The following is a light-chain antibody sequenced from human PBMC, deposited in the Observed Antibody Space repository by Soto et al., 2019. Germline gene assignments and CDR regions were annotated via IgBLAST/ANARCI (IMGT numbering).Light chain of an antibody. J-gene: IGKJ3*01. V-gene: IGKV1-39*01. CDR2: GAS. CDR1: QSITTY. Sequence: DIQMTQSPSSLSVSVGDSVTITCRSSQSITTYLNWYQQKPGKGPRLLIYGASSLPSGVPARFAGSGSGTNFTLTISSLQPEDFAVYYCQQSYNSPPAFGSGTKVEIK. CDR3: QQSYNSPPA.